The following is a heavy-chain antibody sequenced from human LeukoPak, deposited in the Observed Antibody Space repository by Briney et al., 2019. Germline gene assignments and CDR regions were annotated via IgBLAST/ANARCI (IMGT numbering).Heavy chain of an antibody. J-gene: IGHJ4*02. Sequence: GGSLRLSCAASGFTFSSYAMSWVRQAPGKGLEWVSAISGSGGSTYYANSVKGRFTISRDNSKNTLYLQMNSLRAEDTAVYYCAKGRIAAAVGITLDYWGQGTLVTVSS. D-gene: IGHD6-13*01. CDR1: GFTFSSYA. CDR2: ISGSGGST. CDR3: AKGRIAAAVGITLDY. V-gene: IGHV3-23*01.